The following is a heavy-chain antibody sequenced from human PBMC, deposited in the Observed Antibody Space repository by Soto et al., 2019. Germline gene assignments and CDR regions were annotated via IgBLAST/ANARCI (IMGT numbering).Heavy chain of an antibody. CDR3: ASQIDGLGVTDS. CDR1: DASISNFY. V-gene: IGHV4-59*08. Sequence: SXTLSLTCTISDASISNFYWSWIRQAPVNGLEWIVYVYYTANTKYTPSLGVRVTISLGTPQNRFSLNLRFVTAADRAIYYCASQIDGLGVTDSWGPETRVTVSS. CDR2: VYYTANT. J-gene: IGHJ5*01. D-gene: IGHD3-9*01.